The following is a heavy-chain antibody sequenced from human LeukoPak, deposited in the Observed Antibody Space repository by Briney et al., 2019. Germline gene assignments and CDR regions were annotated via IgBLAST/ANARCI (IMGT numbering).Heavy chain of an antibody. CDR2: IKQDGSEK. J-gene: IGHJ4*02. CDR1: GFTFSTYR. CDR3: ARGDKWGYFDY. D-gene: IGHD3-16*01. Sequence: GGSLRLSCAASGFTFSTYRMSWVRQAPGKGLEWVANIKQDGSEKHYVDSVKGRFTISRDNAKNSLYLQMNSLRAEDTALYHCARGDKWGYFDYWGQGTLVTVSS. V-gene: IGHV3-7*03.